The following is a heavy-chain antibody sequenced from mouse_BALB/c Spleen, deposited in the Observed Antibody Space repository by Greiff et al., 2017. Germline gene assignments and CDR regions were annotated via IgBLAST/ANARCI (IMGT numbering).Heavy chain of an antibody. D-gene: IGHD1-1*01. J-gene: IGHJ4*01. CDR2: INPGSGGT. Sequence: VQLQQSGAELVRPGTSVKVSCKASGYAFTNYLIEWVKQRPGQGLEWIGVINPGSGGTNYNEKFKGKATLTADKSSSTAYMQLSSLTSDDSAVYFCARDYYGSSYVGAMDYWGQGTSVTVSS. V-gene: IGHV1-54*01. CDR3: ARDYYGSSYVGAMDY. CDR1: GYAFTNYL.